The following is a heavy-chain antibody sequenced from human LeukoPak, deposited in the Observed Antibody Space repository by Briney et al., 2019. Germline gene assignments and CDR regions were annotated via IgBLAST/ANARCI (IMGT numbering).Heavy chain of an antibody. Sequence: GGSLRLSCAASGFTFSSYAMSWVRQAPGKGLEWVSVISGSGASTYYADSVKGRFTISRDNSKNTLYLQMNSLRAEDTAVYYCAKGRAVEVVAAFNYWGQGTVVTVSS. D-gene: IGHD2-15*01. V-gene: IGHV3-23*01. J-gene: IGHJ4*02. CDR2: ISGSGAST. CDR3: AKGRAVEVVAAFNY. CDR1: GFTFSSYA.